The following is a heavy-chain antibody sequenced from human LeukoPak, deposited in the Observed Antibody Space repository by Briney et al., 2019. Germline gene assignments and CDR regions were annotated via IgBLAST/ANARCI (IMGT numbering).Heavy chain of an antibody. CDR2: IIPILGIA. Sequence: SVKVSCKASGGTFSSYAISWVRQAPGQGLEWMGRIIPILGIANYAQKFQGRVTITADKSTSTAYMELSSLRSEDTAVYYCARVPAAIPPKARYFDYGGRGTLVTVSS. CDR1: GGTFSSYA. V-gene: IGHV1-69*04. J-gene: IGHJ4*02. CDR3: ARVPAAIPPKARYFDY. D-gene: IGHD2-2*02.